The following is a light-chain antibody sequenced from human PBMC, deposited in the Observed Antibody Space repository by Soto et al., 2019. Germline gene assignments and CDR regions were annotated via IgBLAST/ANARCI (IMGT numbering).Light chain of an antibody. CDR3: QQSRT. CDR2: AAS. Sequence: DIQMTQSPSSLSASVGDRVTITCRASQSISSYLNWYQQKPGKAPKLLIYAASSLQSGVPSRFSGSGSGTDFTLTISSLQPQDFATYYCQQSRTFGQGTKVEIK. V-gene: IGKV1-39*01. J-gene: IGKJ1*01. CDR1: QSISSY.